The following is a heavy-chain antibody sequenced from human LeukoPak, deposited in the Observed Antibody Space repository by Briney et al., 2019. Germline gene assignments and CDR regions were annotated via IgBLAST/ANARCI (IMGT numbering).Heavy chain of an antibody. Sequence: ASVKVSCKVSGYTLTELSMHWVRQAPGKGLEWMGGFDPEDGETIYAQKLQGRVTMTEDTSTDAAYMELSSLRSEDTAVYYCATGTLVGATTAYYFDYWGQGTLVTVSS. J-gene: IGHJ4*02. D-gene: IGHD1-26*01. V-gene: IGHV1-24*01. CDR3: ATGTLVGATTAYYFDY. CDR1: GYTLTELS. CDR2: FDPEDGET.